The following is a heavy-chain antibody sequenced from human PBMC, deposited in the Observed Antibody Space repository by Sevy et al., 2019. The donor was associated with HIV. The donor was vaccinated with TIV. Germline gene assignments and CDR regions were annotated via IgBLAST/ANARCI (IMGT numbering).Heavy chain of an antibody. CDR3: ARDWSVTMVRGVITPVSYGMDV. J-gene: IGHJ6*02. D-gene: IGHD3-10*01. Sequence: ASVKVSCKASGYTFTSYGISWVRQAPGQGLEWMGWISAYNGNTNYAQKPQGRVTMTTDPSTSTAYMELRSLRSDDTAVYYCARDWSVTMVRGVITPVSYGMDVWGQGTTVTVSS. CDR1: GYTFTSYG. V-gene: IGHV1-18*04. CDR2: ISAYNGNT.